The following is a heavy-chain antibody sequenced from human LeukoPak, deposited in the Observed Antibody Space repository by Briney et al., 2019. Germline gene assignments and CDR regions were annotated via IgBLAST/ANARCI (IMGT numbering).Heavy chain of an antibody. CDR1: GFTFSDYA. V-gene: IGHV3-23*01. D-gene: IGHD2-2*01. CDR2: ISGSGGST. J-gene: IGHJ4*02. Sequence: GGSLRLSCAASGFTFSDYAINWVRQAPGKGLEWVSAISGSGGSTFYADSVKGRFTISRDNSKNTLYLQMNSLRAEDTAVYYCAKDRADCSNTSCYAFFDYWGQGTLVTVSP. CDR3: AKDRADCSNTSCYAFFDY.